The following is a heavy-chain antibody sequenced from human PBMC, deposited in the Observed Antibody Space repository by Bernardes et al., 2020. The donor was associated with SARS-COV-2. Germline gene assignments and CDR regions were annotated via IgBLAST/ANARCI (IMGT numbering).Heavy chain of an antibody. J-gene: IGHJ4*02. CDR1: GGSFSGYY. V-gene: IGHV4-34*01. D-gene: IGHD4-17*01. CDR2: ISHSGSGST. CDR3: ARAGLLKQAKYGDYGAALIRRSTYYLDS. Sequence: SETLSLTCAVYGGSFSGYYWSWIRQPPGKGLEWIGEISHSGSGSTNYKPSLKSRVTISVDTSKNQFSLKLSSVTAADTAVYYCARAGLLKQAKYGDYGAALIRRSTYYLDSWGQGTLVTVSS.